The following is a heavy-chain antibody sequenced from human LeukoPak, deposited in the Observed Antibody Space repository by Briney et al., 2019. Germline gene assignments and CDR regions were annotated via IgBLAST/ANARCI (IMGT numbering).Heavy chain of an antibody. Sequence: GGSLRLSCAASGFTFSGYAMSWVRQAPGKGLEWVAVISYDGSNKYYADSVKGRFTISRDNAKNSMYLQMNSLRAEDTAVYYCARAGRAVPTYWGQGTLVTVSS. CDR3: ARAGRAVPTY. CDR2: ISYDGSNK. D-gene: IGHD2-8*02. CDR1: GFTFSGYA. J-gene: IGHJ4*02. V-gene: IGHV3-33*05.